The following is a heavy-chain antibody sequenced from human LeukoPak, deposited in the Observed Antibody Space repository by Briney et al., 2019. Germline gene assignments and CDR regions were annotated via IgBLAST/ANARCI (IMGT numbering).Heavy chain of an antibody. D-gene: IGHD3-10*01. V-gene: IGHV3-30*02. CDR1: GFTFSSYG. CDR2: IRYDGSNK. J-gene: IGHJ4*02. CDR3: AKDDVLLWFGELFKAPTSIDY. Sequence: GGSLRLSCAASGFTFSSYGMHWVRQAPGKGLEWVAFIRYDGSNKYYADSVKGRFTIYRDNSKNTLYLQMNSLRAEDTAVYYCAKDDVLLWFGELFKAPTSIDYWGQGTLVTVSS.